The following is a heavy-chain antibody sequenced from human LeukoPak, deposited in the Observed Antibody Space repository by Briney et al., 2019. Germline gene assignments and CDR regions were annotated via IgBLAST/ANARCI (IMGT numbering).Heavy chain of an antibody. CDR2: INHSGST. V-gene: IGHV4-39*07. CDR1: GGSISSSSYY. D-gene: IGHD3-9*01. CDR3: ARNVLRYFDWSKKTGSGWFDP. J-gene: IGHJ5*02. Sequence: SETLSLTCTVSGGSISSSSYYWGWIRQPPGKGLEWIGEINHSGSTNYNPSLKSRVTISVDTPKNQFSLKLSAVTAADTAVYYCARNVLRYFDWSKKTGSGWFDPWGQGTLVTVSS.